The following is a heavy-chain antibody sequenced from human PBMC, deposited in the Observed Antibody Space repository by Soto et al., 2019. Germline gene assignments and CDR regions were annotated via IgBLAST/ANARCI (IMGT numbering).Heavy chain of an antibody. CDR2: IYHTGSS. CDR1: RGSVSTSNW. CDR3: ARGDQEIAEAFTCFYSYMDI. D-gene: IGHD6-13*01. J-gene: IGHJ6*03. Sequence: QVQLQESGPGLVKLSGTLALTWAVSRGSVSTSNWWRCDRQPPGTGLEWIGQIYHTGSSNYNPSLKSRVTISVDKSKHQSYLKLNSVTAADTAVYFCARGDQEIAEAFTCFYSYMDIRGKGTTLTVSS. V-gene: IGHV4-4*02.